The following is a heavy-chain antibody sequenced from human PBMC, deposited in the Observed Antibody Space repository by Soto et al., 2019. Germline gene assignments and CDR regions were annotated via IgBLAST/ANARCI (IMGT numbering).Heavy chain of an antibody. CDR1: GGSISSGGYY. V-gene: IGHV4-31*03. J-gene: IGHJ5*02. CDR2: IYYSGST. D-gene: IGHD1-1*01. CDR3: ARDGRSGRWFDP. Sequence: SETLSLTCTVSGGSISSGGYYWSWIRQHPGKGLEWIGYIYYSGSTYYNPSLKSRVTIPVDTSKNQFSLKLSSVTAADTAVYYCARDGRSGRWFDPWGQGTLVTVSS.